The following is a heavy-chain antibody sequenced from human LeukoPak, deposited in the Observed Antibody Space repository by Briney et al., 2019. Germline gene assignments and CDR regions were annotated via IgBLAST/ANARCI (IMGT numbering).Heavy chain of an antibody. CDR2: IIPIFGTA. D-gene: IGHD6-6*01. Sequence: ASVQVSCKASGGTFSSYAISWVRQAPGQGLEWMGGIIPIFGTANYAQKFQGRVTITTDESTSTGYMELSSLRSEDTAVYYCARDPSSSFHWFDPWGQGTLVTVSS. CDR1: GGTFSSYA. CDR3: ARDPSSSFHWFDP. J-gene: IGHJ5*02. V-gene: IGHV1-69*05.